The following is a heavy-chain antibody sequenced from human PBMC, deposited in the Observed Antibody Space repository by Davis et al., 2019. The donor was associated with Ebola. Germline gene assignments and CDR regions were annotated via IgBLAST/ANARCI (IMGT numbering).Heavy chain of an antibody. CDR2: IYPGDSDT. CDR3: ARARRYCSGGSCYPRDAFDI. CDR1: GYSFSSYW. Sequence: GESLKISCKGSGYSFSSYWIGWVRQMPGKGLEWMGIIYPGDSDTRYSPSFQGHVTISADKSISTAYLQWSSLKASDTAMYYCARARRYCSGGSCYPRDAFDIWGQGTMVTVSS. V-gene: IGHV5-51*01. D-gene: IGHD2-15*01. J-gene: IGHJ3*02.